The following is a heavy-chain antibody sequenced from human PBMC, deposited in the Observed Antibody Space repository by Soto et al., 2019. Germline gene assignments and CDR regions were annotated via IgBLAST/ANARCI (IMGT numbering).Heavy chain of an antibody. J-gene: IGHJ4*02. CDR3: AREVVGSLDY. CDR2: LHSGGGT. Sequence: EVQLVESGGGLVQPGGSLRLSCTASEFTASVNYMTWVRQTPGKGLEWVASLHSGGGTYYADSVKGRFTVSRDNSKNTLYLQMNSLRVDDTAVYYCAREVVGSLDYWGQGTLVTVSS. D-gene: IGHD2-15*01. V-gene: IGHV3-66*01. CDR1: EFTASVNY.